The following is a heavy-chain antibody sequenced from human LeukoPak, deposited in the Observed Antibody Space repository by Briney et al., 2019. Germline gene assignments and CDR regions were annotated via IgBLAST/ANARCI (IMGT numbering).Heavy chain of an antibody. V-gene: IGHV3-7*01. CDR3: AKEAAAGDPDY. Sequence: PGGSLRLSCAASGFTFSTYWMTWVRQAPGKGLEWVANIHQDGNEKYYVDSVKGRFTISRDNAKNSLYLQMNSLRVEDTAVYYCAKEAAAGDPDYWGQGTLVTVSS. CDR2: IHQDGNEK. D-gene: IGHD6-13*01. J-gene: IGHJ4*02. CDR1: GFTFSTYW.